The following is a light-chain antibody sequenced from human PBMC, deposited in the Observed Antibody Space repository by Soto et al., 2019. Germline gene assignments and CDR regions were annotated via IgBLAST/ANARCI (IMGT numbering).Light chain of an antibody. J-gene: IGKJ2*01. V-gene: IGKV3-11*01. CDR3: QHRSNWPPYT. CDR2: DAS. CDR1: QSVSSY. Sequence: EIVLTQSPATLSLSPGERATLSCRASQSVSSYLAWYQQKPGQAPRLLIYDASNRATGIPARFSGSGSVTDFTLTISSLEPEDFAVYYCQHRSNWPPYTCGQGTKLEIK.